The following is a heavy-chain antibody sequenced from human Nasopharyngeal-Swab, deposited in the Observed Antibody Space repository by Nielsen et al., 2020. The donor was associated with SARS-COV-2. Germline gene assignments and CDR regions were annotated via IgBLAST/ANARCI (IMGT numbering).Heavy chain of an antibody. D-gene: IGHD5-18*01. J-gene: IGHJ4*02. Sequence: GESLKISCAASGFTFSSFGMNWARQAPGMGLEWVANIKEDGSQKNYADSVKGRFTISRDNARGSLSLQMNSLRPEDTALYYCARDHPSGYSQDSWGQGALVTVSS. CDR1: GFTFSSFG. V-gene: IGHV3-7*03. CDR3: ARDHPSGYSQDS. CDR2: IKEDGSQK.